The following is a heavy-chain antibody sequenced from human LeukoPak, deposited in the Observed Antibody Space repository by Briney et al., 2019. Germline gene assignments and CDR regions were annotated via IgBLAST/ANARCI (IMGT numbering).Heavy chain of an antibody. J-gene: IGHJ5*02. CDR1: GFTFSSYA. Sequence: PGKSLRLSCAASGFTFSSYAMHWVRQTPDKGLEWVAVMSYDGSNKYDADSVKGRFTISRDNSKNTLFLQMNSLRAEDTAVYYCARVGTYYDSRFDPWGQGTLVTVSS. CDR2: MSYDGSNK. CDR3: ARVGTYYDSRFDP. D-gene: IGHD3-22*01. V-gene: IGHV3-30*04.